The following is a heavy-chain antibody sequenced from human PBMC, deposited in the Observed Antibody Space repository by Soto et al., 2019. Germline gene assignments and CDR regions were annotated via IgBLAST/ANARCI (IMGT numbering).Heavy chain of an antibody. CDR1: GGTFSSYA. CDR3: AKVGSSWYSHFDY. CDR2: ISGGGGSA. J-gene: IGHJ4*02. V-gene: IGHV3-23*01. D-gene: IGHD6-13*01. Sequence: GGALRLSCAASGGTFSSYALDWVRQTPGKGPEWVSIISGGGGSAYYADSVKGRFSISRDNSKNTLYLQMNSLRAEDTAVYYCAKVGSSWYSHFDYWGPGTLVTVSS.